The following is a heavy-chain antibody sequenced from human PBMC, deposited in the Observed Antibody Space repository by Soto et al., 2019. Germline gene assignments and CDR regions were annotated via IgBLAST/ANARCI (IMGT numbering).Heavy chain of an antibody. V-gene: IGHV3-23*01. CDR3: ARDVSGLNWFDP. J-gene: IGHJ5*02. CDR2: ISGSGGST. CDR1: GFTFSSYA. D-gene: IGHD3-3*01. Sequence: GGSLRLSCAASGFTFSSYAMSWVRQAPGKGLEWVSAISGSGGSTYYADSVKGRFTISRDNAKNTLYLQMNSLRAEDTAVYYCARDVSGLNWFDPWGQGTLVTVSS.